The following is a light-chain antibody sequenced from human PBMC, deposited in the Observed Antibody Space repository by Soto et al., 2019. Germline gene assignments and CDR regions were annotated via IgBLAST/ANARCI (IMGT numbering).Light chain of an antibody. CDR3: QRYGSSPRT. CDR1: QSVSSSY. CDR2: GAS. J-gene: IGKJ1*01. Sequence: EIVLTQSPGTLSLSPGERATLSCRASQSVSSSYLASYQQKPGQAPRLLIYGASSRATGIPDRFSCRWSVTDFTPTIIRLELEDFGVYYCQRYGSSPRTFGQGTKVDIK. V-gene: IGKV3-20*01.